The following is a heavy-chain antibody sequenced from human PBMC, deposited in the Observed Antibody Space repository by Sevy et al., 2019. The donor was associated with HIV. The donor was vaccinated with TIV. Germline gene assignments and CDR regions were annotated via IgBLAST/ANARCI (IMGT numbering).Heavy chain of an antibody. CDR2: IWYDGSNK. Sequence: GGSLRLSCAASGFTFSSYGMHWVRQAPGKGLEWVAVIWYDGSNKYYADSVKGRFTISRDNSKNTLYLQMNSLRAEDTVVYYCARGRGDFWSACYPFYYYYGMDVWGQGTTVTVSS. D-gene: IGHD3-3*01. J-gene: IGHJ6*02. V-gene: IGHV3-33*01. CDR3: ARGRGDFWSACYPFYYYYGMDV. CDR1: GFTFSSYG.